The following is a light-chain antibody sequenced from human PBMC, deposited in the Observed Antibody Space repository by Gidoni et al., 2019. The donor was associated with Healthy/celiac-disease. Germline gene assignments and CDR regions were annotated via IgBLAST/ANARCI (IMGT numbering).Light chain of an antibody. J-gene: IGKJ4*02. CDR2: GAS. CDR1: QSVLYSSNNKNY. Sequence: DIVMTQPPDSLPVSLGERATITCKASQSVLYSSNNKNYLAWYQQKPGQPPKLLIYGASTLESGVPARFSGSGSGTDFTLTISSLQAEDVAVYYCQQYYSTSLTFGRGTKVEIK. V-gene: IGKV4-1*01. CDR3: QQYYSTSLT.